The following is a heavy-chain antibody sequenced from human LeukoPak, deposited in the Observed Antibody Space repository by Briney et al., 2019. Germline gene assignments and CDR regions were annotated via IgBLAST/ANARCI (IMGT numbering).Heavy chain of an antibody. V-gene: IGHV3-23*01. J-gene: IGHJ4*02. CDR2: ISGSGGST. CDR3: AKDRVSRLQLSDDY. CDR1: GFTFSSYA. Sequence: GGSLRLSCAASGFTFSSYAMSWVRQAPGKGLEWVSGISGSGGSTNYADSVKGRFTISRDNSKNTLYLQMDSLRAEDTAVYYCAKDRVSRLQLSDDYWGQGTLVTVSS. D-gene: IGHD1-1*01.